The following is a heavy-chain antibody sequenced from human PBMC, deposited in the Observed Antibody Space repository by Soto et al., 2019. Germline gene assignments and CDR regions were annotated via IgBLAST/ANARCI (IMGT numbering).Heavy chain of an antibody. CDR3: AHRVLRTVFGLVTTTAIYFDF. D-gene: IGHD3-3*01. CDR1: GFSLTTSGVG. V-gene: IGHV2-5*02. J-gene: IGHJ4*02. Sequence: QITLKESGPTVVKPTETLTLTCTFSGFSLTTSGVGVGWVRQSPGKAPEWLAPIYWDDDKRYSTSLKSRLTITKDTSKHQVVLTMANVDPADTATYYCAHRVLRTVFGLVTTTAIYFDFWGQGTPVVVSS. CDR2: IYWDDDK.